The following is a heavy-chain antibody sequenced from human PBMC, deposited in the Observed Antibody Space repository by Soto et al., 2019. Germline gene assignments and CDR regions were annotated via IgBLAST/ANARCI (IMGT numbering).Heavy chain of an antibody. V-gene: IGHV3-23*01. CDR3: AMPPSEDYGMDV. CDR1: GFTFSSYA. J-gene: IGHJ6*02. CDR2: ISGSGGST. Sequence: GGSLRLSCAASGFTFSSYAMSWVRQAPGKGLEWVSAISGSGGSTYYADSVKGRFTISRDNSKNTLYLQMNSLRAEDTAVYYCAMPPSEDYGMDVWGQGTTVTVSS.